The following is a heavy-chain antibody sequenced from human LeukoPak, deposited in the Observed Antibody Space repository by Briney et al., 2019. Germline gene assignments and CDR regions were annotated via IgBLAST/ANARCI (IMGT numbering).Heavy chain of an antibody. CDR1: GYTFTDYY. D-gene: IGHD3-22*01. V-gene: IGHV1-2*02. J-gene: IGHJ4*02. Sequence: ASVKVSCKASGYTFTDYYMHWVRQAPGQGREWMGWVNPNSGGTNYAQKFQGRVTMTRDTPISTAYMELSRLRSDDTAVYYCARSSYDSSGYYPLYFDYWGQGTLVTVSS. CDR3: ARSSYDSSGYYPLYFDY. CDR2: VNPNSGGT.